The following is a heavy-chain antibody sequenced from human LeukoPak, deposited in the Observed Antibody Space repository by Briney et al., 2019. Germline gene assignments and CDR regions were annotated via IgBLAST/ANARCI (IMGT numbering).Heavy chain of an antibody. J-gene: IGHJ4*02. CDR1: GFTFSTYG. CDR2: ISGSGGGT. CDR3: AKKGLAVAGTGYYFDY. D-gene: IGHD6-13*01. V-gene: IGHV3-23*01. Sequence: GGSLRLSCAASGFTFSTYGMSWVRQAPGKGLEWVSTISGSGGGTYYADSAQGRFTISRDDSKSTLYLQMNSLRAEDTAVYYCAKKGLAVAGTGYYFDYWAREPWSPSPQ.